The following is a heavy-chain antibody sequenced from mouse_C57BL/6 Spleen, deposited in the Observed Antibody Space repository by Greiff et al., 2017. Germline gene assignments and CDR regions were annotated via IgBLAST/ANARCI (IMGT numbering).Heavy chain of an antibody. V-gene: IGHV1-9*01. D-gene: IGHD3-2*02. J-gene: IGHJ3*01. CDR1: GYTFTGYW. Sequence: QVQLQQSGAELMKPGASVKLSCKATGYTFTGYWIEWVKQRPGHGLEWIGEILPGSGSTNYNEKFKGKATFTADNSSNTAYMQLSSLPTVDTAIYYSARRCSGYVCVYWGQGTLGTVSA. CDR2: ILPGSGST. CDR3: ARRCSGYVCVY.